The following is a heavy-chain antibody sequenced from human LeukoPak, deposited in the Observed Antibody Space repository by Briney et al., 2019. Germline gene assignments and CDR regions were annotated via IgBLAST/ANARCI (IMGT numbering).Heavy chain of an antibody. J-gene: IGHJ4*02. V-gene: IGHV1-69-2*01. CDR3: ATEASWGSYY. CDR2: VDPEDGET. CDR1: GYTFTDYY. D-gene: IGHD7-27*01. Sequence: GASVKVSCKASGYTFTDYYMHWVQQAPGKGLEWMGRVDPEDGETIYAEKFQGRVTITADTSTDTAYMELSSLRSEDTAVYYCATEASWGSYYWGQGTLVTVSS.